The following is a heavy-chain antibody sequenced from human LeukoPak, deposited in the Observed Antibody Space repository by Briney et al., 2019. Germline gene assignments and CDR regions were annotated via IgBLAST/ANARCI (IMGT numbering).Heavy chain of an antibody. CDR3: ARDRFFGMDV. J-gene: IGHJ6*02. Sequence: PGRSLRLSCAASRFTFSSYAMHWVRQAPGKGLEWVAVISYDGRDEQYADSVKGRFTISRDNAKSMLYLQMNSLGAEDTAVYYCARDRFFGMDVWGQGTTVTVSS. D-gene: IGHD3-10*01. CDR1: RFTFSSYA. V-gene: IGHV3-30*03. CDR2: ISYDGRDE.